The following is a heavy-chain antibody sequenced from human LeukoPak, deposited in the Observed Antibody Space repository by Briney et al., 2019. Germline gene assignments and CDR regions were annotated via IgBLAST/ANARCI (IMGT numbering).Heavy chain of an antibody. D-gene: IGHD3-10*01. CDR2: NYYSGST. CDR3: AKSNGYGLVDI. CDR1: GDSISGFH. V-gene: IGHV4-59*12. Sequence: RPSETLSLTCTVSGDSISGFHWSWIRQPPGKGLEWIGYNYYSGSTNYNPSLKSRVTISVDTSKNQFSLKLNSVTAADTAVYYRAKSNGYGLVDIWGQGTVVTVSS. J-gene: IGHJ3*02.